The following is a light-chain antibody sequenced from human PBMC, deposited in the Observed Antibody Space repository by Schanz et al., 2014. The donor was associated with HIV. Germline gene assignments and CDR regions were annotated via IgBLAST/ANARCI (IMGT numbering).Light chain of an antibody. CDR2: DAS. Sequence: EIVMTQSPATLSVSPGERATLSCRASQSVSSNLAWYQQKPGQAPRLLIYDASNRATGVPARFSATGSGTDFTLTIDSLEPEDFAVYYCQQRSDWPPEVTFGQGTRLEIK. CDR3: QQRSDWPPEVT. J-gene: IGKJ5*01. CDR1: QSVSSN. V-gene: IGKV3-11*01.